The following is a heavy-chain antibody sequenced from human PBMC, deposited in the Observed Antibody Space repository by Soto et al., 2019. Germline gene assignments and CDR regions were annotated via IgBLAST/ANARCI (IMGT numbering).Heavy chain of an antibody. D-gene: IGHD1-1*01. CDR1: GFSRTIYGVG. CDR2: TYWDDDN. V-gene: IGHV2-5*02. Sequence: QITLKESGPTLVKPTPTLTLNCSFSGFSRTIYGVGVGWVRQPPGKALEWMAFTYWDDDNRYNPSLKSRLSTTMDTSKNQGVLTMTNRDPADTATYFCAHRGTLMSTWNVGAFDFWGQGTLVTVPS. J-gene: IGHJ3*01. CDR3: AHRGTLMSTWNVGAFDF.